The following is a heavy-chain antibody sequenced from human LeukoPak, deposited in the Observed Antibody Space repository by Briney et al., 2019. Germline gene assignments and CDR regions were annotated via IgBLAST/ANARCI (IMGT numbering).Heavy chain of an antibody. CDR2: MYYSGST. V-gene: IGHV4-30-4*01. CDR1: GGSISSGDYC. Sequence: PSQTLSLTCTVAGGSISSGDYCWSWIREPPVKGLEWIAYMYYSGSTYYNPSLKSRVTMSADTSKNQLSLKLSSVTAADTAVYYCARPYYYDSRIDPWGQGILVTVSS. D-gene: IGHD3-22*01. J-gene: IGHJ5*02. CDR3: ARPYYYDSRIDP.